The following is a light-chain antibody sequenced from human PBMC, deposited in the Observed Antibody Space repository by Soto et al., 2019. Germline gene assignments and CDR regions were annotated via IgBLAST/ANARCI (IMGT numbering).Light chain of an antibody. CDR3: QQRNNWPRNT. CDR2: DIS. J-gene: IGKJ2*01. Sequence: EIVLTQSPATVSLSPGERATLSCRASQIVSRHLAWYQQKPGQAPSLLIYDISNRDTGVPARFSGSGSGTDFTLTISSLEPEDSAVHYCQQRNNWPRNTFGQWTKLEIK. V-gene: IGKV3-11*01. CDR1: QIVSRH.